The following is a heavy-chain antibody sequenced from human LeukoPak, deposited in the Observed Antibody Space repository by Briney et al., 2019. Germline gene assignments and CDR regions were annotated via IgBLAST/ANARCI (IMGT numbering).Heavy chain of an antibody. J-gene: IGHJ4*02. CDR3: VRLGGRNGFDY. CDR1: GFTFINYW. CDR2: IKQDGSEK. V-gene: IGHV3-7*01. Sequence: GGSLRLSWAASGFTFINYWMSWVRQAPGKGLEWVASIKQDGSEKYYVDSVKGRFTISRDNTKNSLYPQMNSLRAEDTAVYYCVRLGGRNGFDYWGQGTLVTVSS. D-gene: IGHD3-16*01.